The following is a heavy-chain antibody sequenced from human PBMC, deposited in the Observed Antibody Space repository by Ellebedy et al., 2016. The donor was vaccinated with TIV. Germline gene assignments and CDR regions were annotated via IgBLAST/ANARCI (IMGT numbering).Heavy chain of an antibody. V-gene: IGHV3-74*01. CDR3: STVFEM. CDR2: SDQEGSGT. Sequence: PGGSLRLSCAASGFTFTNYWMHWVRQFPGKGLVWVARSDQEGSGTSYADSVKGRFTISRDNAKNTLYLQMNSLRAEDTAVYYCSTVFEMWGQGTVVTVSS. CDR1: GFTFTNYW. J-gene: IGHJ3*02.